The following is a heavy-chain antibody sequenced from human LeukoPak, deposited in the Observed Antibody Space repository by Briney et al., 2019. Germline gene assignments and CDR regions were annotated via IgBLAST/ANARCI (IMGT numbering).Heavy chain of an antibody. CDR1: GFTFSPYG. Sequence: GGSLRLSCAASGFTFSPYGMHWVRQAPGKGLEWVAVISFDGSNKYYAESVKGRFTISRDNSKNTLYLHMNSLRAEDTAVYYCAKAGSGYYFAPNYFDYWGQGTLVTVSS. CDR3: AKAGSGYYFAPNYFDY. V-gene: IGHV3-30*18. D-gene: IGHD3-22*01. CDR2: ISFDGSNK. J-gene: IGHJ4*02.